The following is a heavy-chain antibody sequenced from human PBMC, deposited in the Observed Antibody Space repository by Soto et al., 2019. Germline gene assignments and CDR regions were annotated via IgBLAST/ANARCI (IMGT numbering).Heavy chain of an antibody. CDR3: ARGGQDFWSGPFDY. D-gene: IGHD3-3*01. CDR1: AGSISNYF. J-gene: IGHJ4*02. Sequence: SETLSLTCTVSAGSISNYFCNWIRQPAGKGLEWIGRIDNSGSTNYNPSLKSRVTMSSDTSRNQFSLKLNSVTAADTAVYYCARGGQDFWSGPFDYWGQGALVTVYS. CDR2: IDNSGST. V-gene: IGHV4-4*07.